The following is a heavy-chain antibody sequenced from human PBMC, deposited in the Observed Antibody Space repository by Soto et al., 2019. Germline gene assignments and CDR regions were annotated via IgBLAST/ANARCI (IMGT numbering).Heavy chain of an antibody. CDR3: ARVLGYYDSSGYLYYFDY. CDR1: GYTFTGYY. CDR2: INPNSGGT. D-gene: IGHD3-22*01. J-gene: IGHJ4*02. V-gene: IGHV1-2*02. Sequence: ASVKFSCKASGYTFTGYYMHWVRQAPGQGLEWMGWINPNSGGTNYAQKFQGRVTMTRDTSISTAYMELSRLRSDDTAVYYCARVLGYYDSSGYLYYFDYWGQGTLVTVSS.